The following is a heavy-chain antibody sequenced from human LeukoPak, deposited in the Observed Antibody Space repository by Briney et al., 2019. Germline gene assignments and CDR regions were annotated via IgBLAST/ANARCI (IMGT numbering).Heavy chain of an antibody. J-gene: IGHJ5*02. CDR2: IIWNSGSI. Sequence: PGRSLRLSCAASGFTFDDYAMHWVRQAPGEGLEWVSGIIWNSGSIGYADSVKGRFTISRDNAKNSLYLQMNSLRAEDMALYYCAKDIEPRAAAGTFWFDPWGQGTLVTVSS. CDR1: GFTFDDYA. CDR3: AKDIEPRAAAGTFWFDP. V-gene: IGHV3-9*03. D-gene: IGHD6-13*01.